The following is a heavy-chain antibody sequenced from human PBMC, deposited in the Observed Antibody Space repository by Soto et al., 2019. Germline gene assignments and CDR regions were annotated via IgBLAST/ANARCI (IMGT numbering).Heavy chain of an antibody. CDR1: GLTFSDRY. Sequence: EVQLVESGGGLVQPGGSLRLSCAASGLTFSDRYMDWVRQAPGKGLEWVGRIKSKTDGGTTDYAAPVKGRFTISRDDSKNTLYLQMNSLKTEDTAVYYCTTDGLTTDDDYNWFDPWGQGTLVTVSS. CDR2: IKSKTDGGTT. V-gene: IGHV3-15*01. D-gene: IGHD4-17*01. J-gene: IGHJ5*02. CDR3: TTDGLTTDDDYNWFDP.